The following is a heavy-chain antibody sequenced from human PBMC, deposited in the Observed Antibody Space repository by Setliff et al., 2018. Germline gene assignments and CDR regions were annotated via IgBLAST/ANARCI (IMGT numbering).Heavy chain of an antibody. Sequence: PSETLSLTCTVSGVSITSHYWSWIRQPPGRALEWIGYIHHSGSTNYNPSLKSRVTLSMDTSRNHFSLNLTSLTAADTALYYCARDNIGPDALDIWGQGTMGTV. V-gene: IGHV4-59*11. CDR3: ARDNIGPDALDI. J-gene: IGHJ3*02. CDR1: GVSITSHY. CDR2: IHHSGST.